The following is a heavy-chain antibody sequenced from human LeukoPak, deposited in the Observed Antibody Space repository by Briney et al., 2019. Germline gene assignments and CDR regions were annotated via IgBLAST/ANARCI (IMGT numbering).Heavy chain of an antibody. J-gene: IGHJ1*01. CDR1: GFTFANHD. CDR2: VSASGSSR. Sequence: GGSLTLSCAASGFTFANHDMSWVRQAPGKGLEWVSGVSASGSSRFYADSVKGRFTISRDNSKTTLYLQMNSLRAEDTAIYYCAKDRTAAGGYFQLWGQGTLVTVSS. V-gene: IGHV3-23*01. CDR3: AKDRTAAGGYFQL. D-gene: IGHD1-14*01.